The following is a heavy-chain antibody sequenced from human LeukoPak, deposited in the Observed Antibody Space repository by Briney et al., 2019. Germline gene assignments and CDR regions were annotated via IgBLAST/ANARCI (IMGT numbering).Heavy chain of an antibody. D-gene: IGHD3-22*01. CDR3: AKDEKASYYYDSSGYYPDY. Sequence: GGSLRLSCAASGFTFSSYAMSWVRQAPGKGLEWVSAISGSGGSTYYADSVKGRFTISRDNSKNTLYLQMNSLRAEDTAVYYCAKDEKASYYYDSSGYYPDYWGQGTLVTVSS. CDR1: GFTFSSYA. V-gene: IGHV3-23*01. J-gene: IGHJ4*02. CDR2: ISGSGGST.